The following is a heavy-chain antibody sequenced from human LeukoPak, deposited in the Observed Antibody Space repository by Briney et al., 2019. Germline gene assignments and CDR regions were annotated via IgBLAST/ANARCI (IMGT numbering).Heavy chain of an antibody. CDR3: ARQVRLDRYFDWVRENWFDP. J-gene: IGHJ5*02. CDR2: IYYSGST. V-gene: IGHV4-39*01. CDR1: GGSISSSSYY. Sequence: SETLSLTCTVSGGSISSSSYYWGWIRQPPGKGLEWIGSIYYSGSTYYNPSLKSRVTISVDTSKNQFSLKLSSVTAADTAVYYCARQVRLDRYFDWVRENWFDPWGQGTLVTVSS. D-gene: IGHD3-9*01.